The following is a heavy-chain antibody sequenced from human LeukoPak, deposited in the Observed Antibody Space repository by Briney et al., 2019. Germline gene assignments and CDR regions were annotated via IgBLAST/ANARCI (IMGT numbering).Heavy chain of an antibody. CDR2: IYYSGST. D-gene: IGHD5-24*01. CDR1: GGSISSYY. V-gene: IGHV4-59*08. Sequence: SSETLSLTCTVSGGSISSYYWSWIRQPPGKGLEWIGYIYYSGSTNYNPSLKSRLTISVDTSKDQFSLKLSSVTAADTAVYYCARQRDALYYFDSWGQGTLVTVSS. CDR3: ARQRDALYYFDS. J-gene: IGHJ4*02.